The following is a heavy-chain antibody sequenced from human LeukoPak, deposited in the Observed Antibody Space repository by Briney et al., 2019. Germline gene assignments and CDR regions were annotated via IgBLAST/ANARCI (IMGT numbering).Heavy chain of an antibody. D-gene: IGHD5-18*01. CDR1: GGSISSYY. CDR2: IYTSGST. V-gene: IGHV4-4*07. Sequence: KSSETLSLTCTVSGGSISSYYWSWLRQPAGKGLEWIGRIYTSGSTNYNPSLKSRVTMSVDTSKNQFSLKLSSVTAADTAVYYCAGRRGGYSYGTFDYWGQGTLVTVSS. CDR3: AGRRGGYSYGTFDY. J-gene: IGHJ4*02.